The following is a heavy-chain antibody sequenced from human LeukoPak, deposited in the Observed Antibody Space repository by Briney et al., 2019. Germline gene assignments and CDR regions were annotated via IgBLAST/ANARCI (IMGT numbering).Heavy chain of an antibody. CDR1: GFIFSDYA. Sequence: GGSLRLSCAASGFIFSDYAMNWVRQAPGKGLEWVSAINGRGGTTYYADSVKGRFTISRDNSETTLYLQMNSLRAEDTAVYYCAKDPAAFGNSSPTSDYWGQGTLVTVSP. D-gene: IGHD6-6*01. V-gene: IGHV3-23*01. CDR3: AKDPAAFGNSSPTSDY. J-gene: IGHJ4*02. CDR2: INGRGGTT.